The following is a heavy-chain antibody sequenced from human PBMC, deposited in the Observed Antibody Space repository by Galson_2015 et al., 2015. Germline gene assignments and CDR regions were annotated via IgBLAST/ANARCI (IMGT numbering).Heavy chain of an antibody. V-gene: IGHV3-30-3*01. Sequence: SLRLSCAASGFTFSSYAMHWVRQAPGKGLEWVAVISYDGSNKYYADSVKGRFTISRDNSKNTLYLQMNSLRAEDTAVYYCARGSSIAASSHGDYNWFDPWGQGTLVTVSS. CDR3: ARGSSIAASSHGDYNWFDP. D-gene: IGHD6-6*01. J-gene: IGHJ5*02. CDR1: GFTFSSYA. CDR2: ISYDGSNK.